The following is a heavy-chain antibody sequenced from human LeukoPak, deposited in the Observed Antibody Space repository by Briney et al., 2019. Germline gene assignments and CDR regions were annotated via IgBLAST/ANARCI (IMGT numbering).Heavy chain of an antibody. CDR3: ARDPPYDSSGYNYYYGMDV. J-gene: IGHJ6*02. V-gene: IGHV3-48*03. Sequence: GGPLRLPFGASGFPFSSYEMNWGRPAPGKGGGWGSYINSSGSTIYYADSVKGRFTISRDNAKNSLYLQMNSLRAEDTAVYYCARDPPYDSSGYNYYYGMDVWGQGTTVTVSS. CDR1: GFPFSSYE. D-gene: IGHD3-22*01. CDR2: INSSGSTI.